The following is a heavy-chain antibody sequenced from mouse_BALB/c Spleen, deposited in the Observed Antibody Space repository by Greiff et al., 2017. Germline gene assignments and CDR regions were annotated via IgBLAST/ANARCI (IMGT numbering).Heavy chain of an antibody. V-gene: IGHV14-1*02. CDR1: GFNIKDNY. J-gene: IGHJ3*01. Sequence: EVQLQQSGAELVRPGALVKLSCKASGFNIKDNYMHWVKQRPEQGLEWIGWIDPENGNTIYDPKFQGKASITADTSSNTAYLQLSSLTSEDTAVYYCASLLWASYWGQGTLVTVSA. D-gene: IGHD2-1*01. CDR3: ASLLWASY. CDR2: IDPENGNT.